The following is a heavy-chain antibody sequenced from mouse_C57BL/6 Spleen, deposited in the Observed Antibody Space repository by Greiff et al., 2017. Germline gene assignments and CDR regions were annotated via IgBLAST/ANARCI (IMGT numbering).Heavy chain of an antibody. CDR1: GYTFTSYW. J-gene: IGHJ3*01. Sequence: QVQLQQPGAELVKPGASVKMSCKASGYTFTSYWITWVKQRPGQGLEWIGDIYPGSRSTNYNEKFKSKATLTVDTSSSTAYMQLSSLTSEDSAVYYCARYSDGYYWAWFAYWGQGTLVTVSA. D-gene: IGHD2-3*01. V-gene: IGHV1-55*01. CDR3: ARYSDGYYWAWFAY. CDR2: IYPGSRST.